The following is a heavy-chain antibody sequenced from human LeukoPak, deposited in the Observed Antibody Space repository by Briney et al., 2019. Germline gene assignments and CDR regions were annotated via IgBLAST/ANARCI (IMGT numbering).Heavy chain of an antibody. D-gene: IGHD3-10*01. CDR1: GGTFSSYA. Sequence: ASVKVSCKASGGTFSSYAISWVRQAPGQGLEWMGWISAYNGNTNYAQKLQGRVTMTTDTSTSTAYMELRSLRSDDTAVYYCAGGREYYYGSGSYYNNWFDPWGQGTLVTVSS. CDR2: ISAYNGNT. V-gene: IGHV1-18*01. J-gene: IGHJ5*02. CDR3: AGGREYYYGSGSYYNNWFDP.